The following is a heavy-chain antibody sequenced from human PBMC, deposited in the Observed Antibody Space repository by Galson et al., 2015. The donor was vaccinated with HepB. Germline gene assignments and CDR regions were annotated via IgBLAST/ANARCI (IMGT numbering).Heavy chain of an antibody. Sequence: SLRLSCAASGFTFSSYWMSWVRQAPGKGLEWVANIKQDGSEKYYVDSVKGRFTISRDNAKNSLYLQMNSLRAEDTAVYYCARQVRIAAAGTGGLNWGQGTLVTVSS. D-gene: IGHD6-13*01. CDR2: IKQDGSEK. CDR3: ARQVRIAAAGTGGLN. CDR1: GFTFSSYW. J-gene: IGHJ4*02. V-gene: IGHV3-7*03.